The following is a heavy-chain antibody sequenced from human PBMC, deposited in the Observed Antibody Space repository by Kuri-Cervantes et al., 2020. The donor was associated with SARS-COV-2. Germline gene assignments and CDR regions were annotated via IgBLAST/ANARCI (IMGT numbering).Heavy chain of an antibody. J-gene: IGHJ4*02. D-gene: IGHD2-2*01. Sequence: SETLSLTCSVSGYSITNGYYWGWIRQPPGKGLEWIGSVYHSGETYYNPSLKSRVTISVDTSKNQFSLKLSSVTAADTAVYYCARQGGIVVVPAALWGQGTLVTVSS. CDR3: ARQGGIVVVPAAL. CDR1: GYSITNGYY. V-gene: IGHV4-38-2*01. CDR2: VYHSGET.